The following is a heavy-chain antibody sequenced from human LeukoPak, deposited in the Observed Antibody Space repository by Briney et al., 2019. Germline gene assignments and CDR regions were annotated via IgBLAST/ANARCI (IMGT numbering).Heavy chain of an antibody. CDR2: ISGRGGST. CDR1: GFTFNSSA. CDR3: AKYRHWNGGYDY. V-gene: IGHV3-23*01. Sequence: GVFLRLSCAASGFTFNSSAMSWVRQAPGKGLEWVPAISGRGGSTYYADSVKGRFTISRDNSKNTLYLQMNSLRAEDTAVYYCAKYRHWNGGYDYWGQGTLVTVSS. J-gene: IGHJ4*02. D-gene: IGHD1-1*01.